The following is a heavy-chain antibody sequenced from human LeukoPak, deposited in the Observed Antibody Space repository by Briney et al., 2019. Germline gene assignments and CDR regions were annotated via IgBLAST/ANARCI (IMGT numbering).Heavy chain of an antibody. Sequence: PGGSLRPSCAASGFTFSTTGMSWVRQAPGKGLEWVSGISGNSDKTYYTDSVKGRFSVFRDNSRNTLYLQMNNVRVEDTALYYCAKTASSSGEWGQGTLVTVSS. J-gene: IGHJ4*02. CDR1: GFTFSTTG. V-gene: IGHV3-23*01. CDR2: ISGNSDKT. CDR3: AKTASSSGE. D-gene: IGHD6-6*01.